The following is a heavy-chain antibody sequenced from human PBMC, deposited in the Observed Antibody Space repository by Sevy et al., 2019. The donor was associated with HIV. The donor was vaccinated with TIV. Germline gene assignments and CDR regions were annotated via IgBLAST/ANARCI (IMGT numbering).Heavy chain of an antibody. CDR3: AREGGVATTGDHDAFDI. D-gene: IGHD7-27*01. Sequence: ASVKVSCKASGDTFSTYGLSWVRQAPGQGLEWMGGIIPIFGTPNYAQKFQGRVTITTDESASTAYMELSSLRSEDTALYYCAREGGVATTGDHDAFDIWGHGTLVTVSS. J-gene: IGHJ3*02. V-gene: IGHV1-69*05. CDR1: GDTFSTYG. CDR2: IIPIFGTP.